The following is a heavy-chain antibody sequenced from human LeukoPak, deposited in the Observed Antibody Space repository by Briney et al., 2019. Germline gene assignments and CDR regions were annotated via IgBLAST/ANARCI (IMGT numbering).Heavy chain of an antibody. J-gene: IGHJ5*02. CDR3: ARENGNDYHDSSGYYCSWFDP. Sequence: ASVKVSCKASGGTFSSYAISWVRQAPGQGLEWMGRIIPILGIANYAQKFQGRVTITADKSTSTAYMELSSVRSEDTAVYYCARENGNDYHDSSGYYCSWFDPWGQGTLVTVSS. CDR1: GGTFSSYA. V-gene: IGHV1-69*04. CDR2: IIPILGIA. D-gene: IGHD3-22*01.